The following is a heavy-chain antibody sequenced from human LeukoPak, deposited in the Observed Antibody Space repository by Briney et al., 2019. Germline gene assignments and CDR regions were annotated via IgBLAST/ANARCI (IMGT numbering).Heavy chain of an antibody. CDR1: GFTFSSYA. V-gene: IGHV3-9*01. CDR2: ISWNSGSI. D-gene: IGHD6-6*01. CDR3: ARKGAARYYYYYYGMDV. Sequence: GGSLRLSCAASGFTFSSYAMSWVRQAPGKGLEWVSGISWNSGSIGYADSVKGRFTISRDNAKNSLYLQMNSLRAEDTALYYCARKGAARYYYYYYGMDVWGQGTTVTVSS. J-gene: IGHJ6*02.